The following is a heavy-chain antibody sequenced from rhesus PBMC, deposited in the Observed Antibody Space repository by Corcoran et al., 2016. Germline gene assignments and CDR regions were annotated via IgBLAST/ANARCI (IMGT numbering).Heavy chain of an antibody. V-gene: IGHV4-106*01. Sequence: QVQLQESGPGLVKPSETLSLTCAVSGGSISDDSYWSWIRQPPGKGLEWIGYIFGSGGGTNHSPSLSNLVSISIDTSKNQFSLRLSSVTAADPALYYCAERRGQFLEWSHYDNWGQGVLVTVSS. CDR3: AERRGQFLEWSHYDN. J-gene: IGHJ4*01. CDR2: IFGSGGGT. D-gene: IGHD3-3*01. CDR1: GGSISDDSY.